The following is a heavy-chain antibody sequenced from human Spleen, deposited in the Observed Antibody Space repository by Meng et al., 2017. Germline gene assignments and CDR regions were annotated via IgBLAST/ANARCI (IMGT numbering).Heavy chain of an antibody. J-gene: IGHJ4*02. CDR1: GGSFSGYY. Sequence: SETLSLTCAVYGGSFSGYYWSWIRQPPGKGLEWIGEINHSGSTNYNPSLKSRVTISVDTSKNQFSLKLSSVTAADTAVYYCARGSRTNYYYDSSGYYFGYWGQGTLVIVSS. CDR2: INHSGST. D-gene: IGHD3-22*01. CDR3: ARGSRTNYYYDSSGYYFGY. V-gene: IGHV4-34*01.